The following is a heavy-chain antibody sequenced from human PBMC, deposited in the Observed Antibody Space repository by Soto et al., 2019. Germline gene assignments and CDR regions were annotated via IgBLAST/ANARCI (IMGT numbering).Heavy chain of an antibody. CDR3: ARGRYSYETIYYKFYYSALDV. Sequence: SETLSLTCGVYGGSIRGYYWSWICQSPGKGLEWIGDINDNGGTNYNPSLKSRVTTSLDTSKKQVSLMVSSVTAADTAVYYCARGRYSYETIYYKFYYSALDVWGQGTTVTVSS. CDR1: GGSIRGYY. J-gene: IGHJ6*02. D-gene: IGHD3-10*01. CDR2: INDNGGT. V-gene: IGHV4-34*01.